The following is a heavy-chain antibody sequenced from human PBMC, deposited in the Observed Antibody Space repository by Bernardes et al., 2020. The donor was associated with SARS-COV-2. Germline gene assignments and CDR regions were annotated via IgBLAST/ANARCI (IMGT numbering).Heavy chain of an antibody. D-gene: IGHD3-9*01. Sequence: SETLSLTRAVSGHSVSTTFYWGWIRQPPGKGLEWIGSIYHGGSTYYNPSLKSRVSMSVDTSKNQFSLKLSSVTAADTAMYYCARVQILTGYYHPWYFDYWGQGTLVTVSS. V-gene: IGHV4-38-2*01. CDR1: GHSVSTTFY. CDR2: IYHGGST. J-gene: IGHJ4*02. CDR3: ARVQILTGYYHPWYFDY.